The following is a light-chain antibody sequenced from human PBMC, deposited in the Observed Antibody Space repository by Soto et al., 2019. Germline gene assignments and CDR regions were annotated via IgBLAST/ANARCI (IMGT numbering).Light chain of an antibody. V-gene: IGKV1-27*01. Sequence: DIQMTQSPSSLSAAVGDRVTITCRASQGISNYVAWYQQTPGKVPKLLIYAATILQSGVPSRFSGSGSGTDFTLTISSLQPEDVATYYCQKYDIAPFTFGPGTKVDIK. CDR3: QKYDIAPFT. CDR1: QGISNY. J-gene: IGKJ3*01. CDR2: AAT.